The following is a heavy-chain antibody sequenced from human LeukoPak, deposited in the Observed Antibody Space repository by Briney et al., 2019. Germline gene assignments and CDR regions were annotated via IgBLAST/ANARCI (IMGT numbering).Heavy chain of an antibody. CDR3: ARHGAGYCISGVCRHFDY. CDR1: GYSFTSYW. Sequence: GESLKISCKGSGYSFTSYWIGWVRQMPGKGLEWMGIIYPADSDTRYSPSFQGQVTISADKSISTAYLQWSSLKASDTAMYYCARHGAGYCISGVCRHFDYWGQGTLVTVSS. CDR2: IYPADSDT. D-gene: IGHD2-8*01. J-gene: IGHJ4*02. V-gene: IGHV5-51*01.